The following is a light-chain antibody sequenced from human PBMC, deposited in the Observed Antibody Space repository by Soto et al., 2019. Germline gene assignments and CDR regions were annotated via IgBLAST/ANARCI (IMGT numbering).Light chain of an antibody. CDR2: DAS. Sequence: EIVLTQSPATLSLSPGERATLSCRASQSVSSYLAWYQQKPGQAPRLLIYDASNRATGIPARFSGSGSGTDFTLSISSLEPEDFADYYCHQRSNWPFTFGQGTKLEIK. J-gene: IGKJ2*01. CDR1: QSVSSY. V-gene: IGKV3-11*01. CDR3: HQRSNWPFT.